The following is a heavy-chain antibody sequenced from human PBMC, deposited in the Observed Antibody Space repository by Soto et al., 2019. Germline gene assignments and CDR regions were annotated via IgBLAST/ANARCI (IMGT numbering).Heavy chain of an antibody. J-gene: IGHJ4*02. CDR1: GFTFSTYA. Sequence: GGSLRLSCAASGFTFSTYAMNWVRQAPGKGLEWVSGISGSGDSTYYADSVKGRFTVSRDNSKDTLYLQMNSLRAEDTAVFYCAKERSSGWSFDYWGQGTLVTVSS. CDR2: ISGSGDST. D-gene: IGHD6-19*01. V-gene: IGHV3-23*01. CDR3: AKERSSGWSFDY.